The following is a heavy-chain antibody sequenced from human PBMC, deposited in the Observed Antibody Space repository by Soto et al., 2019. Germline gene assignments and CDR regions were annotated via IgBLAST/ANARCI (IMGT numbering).Heavy chain of an antibody. Sequence: PSETLSLTCTVSGGSISSYYWSWIRQPPGKGLEWIGYIYYSGSTNYNPSLKSRVTISVDTSKNQFSLKLSSVTAADTAVYYCARDRVSGGACDIWGQGTMVTVSS. V-gene: IGHV4-59*01. CDR2: IYYSGST. J-gene: IGHJ3*02. CDR3: ARDRVSGGACDI. CDR1: GGSISSYY. D-gene: IGHD3-10*01.